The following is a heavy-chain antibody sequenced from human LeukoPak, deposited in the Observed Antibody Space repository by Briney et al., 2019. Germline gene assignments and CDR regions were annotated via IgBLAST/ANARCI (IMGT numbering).Heavy chain of an antibody. CDR1: GFTLSDYG. V-gene: IGHV3-30*02. Sequence: PGGSLRLSCAASGFTLSDYGMHWVRQAPGKGLEWVTFIRYDGSVKYYTDSVKGRFTISRDNSKKTLYLQMNSLRVEDTAVYYRAKVPVYDSTAGDGYWGQGALVTVSS. J-gene: IGHJ4*02. CDR3: AKVPVYDSTAGDGY. CDR2: IRYDGSVK. D-gene: IGHD3-22*01.